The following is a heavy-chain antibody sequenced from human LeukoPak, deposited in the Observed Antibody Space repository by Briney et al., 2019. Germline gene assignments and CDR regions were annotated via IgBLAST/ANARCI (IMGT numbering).Heavy chain of an antibody. Sequence: GGSLRLSCAASGFTFSDYNMNWVRQAPGKGLEWVSSISSSATYIYYADSVKGRFAISRDNAKTSLSLQMNSLRAEDTAVYYCARILVVPAANYYYSYGMDVWGQGTTVTVSS. V-gene: IGHV3-21*06. D-gene: IGHD2-2*01. CDR3: ARILVVPAANYYYSYGMDV. CDR1: GFTFSDYN. CDR2: ISSSATYI. J-gene: IGHJ6*02.